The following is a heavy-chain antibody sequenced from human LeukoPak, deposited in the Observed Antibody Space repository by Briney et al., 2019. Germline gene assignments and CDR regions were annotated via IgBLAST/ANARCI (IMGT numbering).Heavy chain of an antibody. Sequence: SVKVSCKASGGTFSSYAISWVRQAPGQGLEWMGRIIPIFGTANYAQRFQGRVTITTDESTSTAYMELSSLRSEDTAVYYCARAVAAHNWFDPWGQGTLVTVSS. CDR1: GGTFSSYA. CDR2: IIPIFGTA. CDR3: ARAVAAHNWFDP. V-gene: IGHV1-69*05. J-gene: IGHJ5*02. D-gene: IGHD6-19*01.